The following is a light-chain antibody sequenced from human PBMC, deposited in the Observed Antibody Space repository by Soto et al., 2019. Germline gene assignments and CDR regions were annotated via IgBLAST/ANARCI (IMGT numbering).Light chain of an antibody. CDR3: PSYAGSSVFLV. CDR2: EVT. J-gene: IGLJ2*01. V-gene: IGLV2-23*02. Sequence: QSALTQPASVSGSPGPSINISCTGTSSDVGNYNLVSWFRPLTGKAHKIMIFEVTKRPTGASNRFSGSKSGNTASLKISGFQAEDEADYYWPSYAGSSVFLVFGGGTKVTVL. CDR1: SSDVGNYNL.